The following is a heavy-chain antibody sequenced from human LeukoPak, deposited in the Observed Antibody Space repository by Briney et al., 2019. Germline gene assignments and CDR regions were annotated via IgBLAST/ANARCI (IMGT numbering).Heavy chain of an antibody. Sequence: SGGSLRLSCAASGFTSDDYAMHWVRQAPGKGLEWVSGISWNSGSIGYADSVKGRFTISRDNAKNSLYLQMNSLRAEDMALYYCAKGKVAGPYYFDYWGQGTLVTVSS. CDR1: GFTSDDYA. CDR3: AKGKVAGPYYFDY. CDR2: ISWNSGSI. V-gene: IGHV3-9*02. J-gene: IGHJ4*02. D-gene: IGHD6-19*01.